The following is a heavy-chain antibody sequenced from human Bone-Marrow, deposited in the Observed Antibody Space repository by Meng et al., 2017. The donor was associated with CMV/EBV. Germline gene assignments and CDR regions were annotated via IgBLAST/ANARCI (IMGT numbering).Heavy chain of an antibody. D-gene: IGHD5-18*01. CDR2: TYYRSKWYN. Sequence: SETLSLTCAISGYSFSSNSAAWNWIRQSPSRGLEWLGRTYYRSKWYNDYAVSVKSRITINPDTSKNQFSLQLNSVTPEDTAVYVCARGPRGYSYGYWFDPWGQGTLVTVSS. CDR3: ARGPRGYSYGYWFDP. J-gene: IGHJ5*02. V-gene: IGHV6-1*01. CDR1: GYSFSSNSAA.